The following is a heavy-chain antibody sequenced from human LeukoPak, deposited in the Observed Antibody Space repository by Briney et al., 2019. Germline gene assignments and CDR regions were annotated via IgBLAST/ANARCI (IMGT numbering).Heavy chain of an antibody. D-gene: IGHD6-19*01. CDR3: AREHSSGRQGRDY. Sequence: SVKVSCKASGYTFTSYAISWVRQAPGQGLEWMGGIIPIFGTANYAQKFQGRVTITADESTSTAYMELSSLRSEDTAMYYCAREHSSGRQGRDYWGQGTLVTVSS. CDR1: GYTFTSYA. V-gene: IGHV1-69*13. CDR2: IIPIFGTA. J-gene: IGHJ4*02.